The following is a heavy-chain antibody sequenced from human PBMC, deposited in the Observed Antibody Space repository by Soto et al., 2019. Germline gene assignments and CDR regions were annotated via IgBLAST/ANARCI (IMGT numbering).Heavy chain of an antibody. CDR3: AKGLNPMVRGEFDS. J-gene: IGHJ4*02. V-gene: IGHV3-23*01. CDR1: GFTFSSYA. CDR2: ISGSGGST. D-gene: IGHD3-10*01. Sequence: EVQLLESGGGLVQPGGSLRLSCAASGFTFSSYAMSWVRQAPGKGREWVSAISGSGGSTYYADSVQGRFTISRDNSKNTLYLQINSLRAEDTAVYYCAKGLNPMVRGEFDSWGQGTLVTVSS.